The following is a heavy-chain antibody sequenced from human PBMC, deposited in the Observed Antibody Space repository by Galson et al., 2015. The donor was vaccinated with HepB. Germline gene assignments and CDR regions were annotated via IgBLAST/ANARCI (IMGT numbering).Heavy chain of an antibody. CDR1: GGSISSSSYY. CDR3: ARLSMWLAFDY. CDR2: IYYSGST. V-gene: IGHV4-39*01. J-gene: IGHJ4*02. Sequence: SETLSLTCTVSGGSISSSSYYWGWIRQPPGKGLEWIGSIYYSGSTYYNPSLKSRVTISVDTSKNQFSLKLSSVTAADTAVYYCARLSMWLAFDYWGQGTLVTVSS. D-gene: IGHD6-19*01.